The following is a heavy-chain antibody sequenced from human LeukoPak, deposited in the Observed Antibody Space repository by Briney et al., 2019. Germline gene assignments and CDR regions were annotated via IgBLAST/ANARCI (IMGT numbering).Heavy chain of an antibody. J-gene: IGHJ4*02. CDR2: IYYSGST. CDR1: GGSISSSSYY. Sequence: PSETLSLTCTVSGGSISSSSYYWGWIRQPPGKGLEWIGSIYYSGSTYYNPSLKSRVTISVDTSKNQFSLKLSSVTAADTAVYYCARYKGEFDYWGQGTLVTVSS. V-gene: IGHV4-39*01. CDR3: ARYKGEFDY. D-gene: IGHD3-10*01.